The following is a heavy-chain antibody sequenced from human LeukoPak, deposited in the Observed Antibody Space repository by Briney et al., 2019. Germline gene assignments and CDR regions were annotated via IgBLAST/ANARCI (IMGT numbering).Heavy chain of an antibody. CDR2: VKEDGSEK. CDR1: GFTFSSYW. D-gene: IGHD5-24*01. J-gene: IGHJ4*02. CDR3: ARLDGYMGSVSH. V-gene: IGHV3-7*01. Sequence: AGGSLRLSCVVSGFTFSSYWMSWVRQAPGKGLEWVANVKEDGSEKYYVDSVKGRFTISRDNAKKSLYLQMNSLRAEDTAVYYCARLDGYMGSVSHWGQGTLVTVSS.